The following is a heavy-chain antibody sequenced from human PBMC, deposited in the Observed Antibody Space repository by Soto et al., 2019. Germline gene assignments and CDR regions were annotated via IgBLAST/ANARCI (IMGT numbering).Heavy chain of an antibody. D-gene: IGHD3-10*01. CDR1: GGSISSYY. Sequence: PSETLSLTCTVSGGSISSYYWGWIRQPPGKGLEWIGYIYYSGSTNYNPSLKSRVTISVDTSKNQFSLKLSSVTAADTAVYYCARDRVRGVPNYYYYYGMDVWGQGTTVTVSS. CDR3: ARDRVRGVPNYYYYYGMDV. CDR2: IYYSGST. V-gene: IGHV4-59*01. J-gene: IGHJ6*02.